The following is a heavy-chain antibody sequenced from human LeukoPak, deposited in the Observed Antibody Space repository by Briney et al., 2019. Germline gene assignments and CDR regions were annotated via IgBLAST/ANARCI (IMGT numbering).Heavy chain of an antibody. CDR1: GGSISSSTYY. Sequence: SETLSLTCTVSGGSISSSTYYWGWIRQPPGKGLEWIGRFYTSGSTNYNPSLKSRVTISVDTSKNQFSLNLRSVTAADTAVYYCAREGSAWAYYFDYWGQGTLVTVSS. CDR2: FYTSGST. D-gene: IGHD6-19*01. V-gene: IGHV4-39*07. J-gene: IGHJ4*02. CDR3: AREGSAWAYYFDY.